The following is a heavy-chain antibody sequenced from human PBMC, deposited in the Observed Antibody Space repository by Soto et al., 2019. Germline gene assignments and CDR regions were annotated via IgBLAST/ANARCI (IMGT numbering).Heavy chain of an antibody. CDR2: ISDSGTSI. J-gene: IGHJ5*02. V-gene: IGHV3-11*01. D-gene: IGHD3-22*01. CDR1: GFNYSDYD. CDR3: ARDTAFVASGFFDP. Sequence: GGTLRLSFVASGFNYSDYDMTRIRKDPWPGLERVSHISDSGTSIYYSDSVKGRFTISRDNANKSMYLHMNSLRVEDTAVYYCARDTAFVASGFFDPWGQGTLVTVSS.